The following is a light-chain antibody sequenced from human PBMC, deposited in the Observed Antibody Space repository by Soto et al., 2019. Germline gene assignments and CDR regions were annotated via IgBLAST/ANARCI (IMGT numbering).Light chain of an antibody. Sequence: DIVMTQSPLPLPVTPGEPASISCRSSQSLLHSNGYNFLDWYLQKPGQSPQLLIYLGSNRASGVPDRISGSGSDTDFTLKISRVEADDVGVYYCMQTLQTPLYTFGQGTKLEIK. CDR3: MQTLQTPLYT. V-gene: IGKV2-28*01. J-gene: IGKJ2*01. CDR1: QSLLHSNGYNF. CDR2: LGS.